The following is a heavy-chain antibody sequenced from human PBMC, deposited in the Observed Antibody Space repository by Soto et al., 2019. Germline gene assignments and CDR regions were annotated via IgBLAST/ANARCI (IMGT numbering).Heavy chain of an antibody. CDR2: ISYSGST. D-gene: IGHD3-10*01. CDR1: GGSISSYY. J-gene: IGHJ6*02. CDR3: ARLPTRLVWLGELPNNGMDV. Sequence: SETLSLTCPVSGGSISSYYWSWIRQPPGKGLEWIGYISYSGSTNYNPSLKSRVTISVDTSRNQFSLKLSSVTAADTAVYYCARLPTRLVWLGELPNNGMDVWGQGTTVTVSS. V-gene: IGHV4-59*01.